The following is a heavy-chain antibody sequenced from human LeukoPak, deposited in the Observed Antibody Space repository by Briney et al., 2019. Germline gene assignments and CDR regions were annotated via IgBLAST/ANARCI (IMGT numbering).Heavy chain of an antibody. Sequence: GGSLTLSCAASGFTFSNYGMSWLRQAPGKGLEWVSAITGSGDDAYYADSVHGRFTMSRDNSKSTLYLQMNSLRVEDTALYYCAKESTGSSPDYWGQGTLVTVSS. J-gene: IGHJ4*02. V-gene: IGHV3-23*01. D-gene: IGHD1-26*01. CDR1: GFTFSNYG. CDR3: AKESTGSSPDY. CDR2: ITGSGDDA.